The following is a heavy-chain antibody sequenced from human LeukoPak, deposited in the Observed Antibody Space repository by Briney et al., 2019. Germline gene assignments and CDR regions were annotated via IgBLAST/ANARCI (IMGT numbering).Heavy chain of an antibody. CDR3: ARATVPHGYYYYYMDV. J-gene: IGHJ6*03. V-gene: IGHV4-4*07. Sequence: SETLSLTCTVSGGSISSYYWSWIRQPAGKGLEWIGRIYTSGSTNYNPSLKSRVTMSVDTSKNQFSLKLSSVTAADTAVYYCARATVPHGYYYYYMDVWGKGTTVTISS. CDR1: GGSISSYY. CDR2: IYTSGST. D-gene: IGHD4-17*01.